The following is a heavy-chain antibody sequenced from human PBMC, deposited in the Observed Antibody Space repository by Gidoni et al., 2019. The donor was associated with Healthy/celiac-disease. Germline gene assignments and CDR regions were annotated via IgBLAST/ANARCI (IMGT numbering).Heavy chain of an antibody. D-gene: IGHD6-19*01. CDR3: ARGSPIWRYSSAYFDY. Sequence: QVQLQQWCAGLLKPSETLSLTCAVYGGSFSGYYWCWLRQPPGKGLVWIGEINHIGSTNYNPSLKSRVTISVDTSKNQFSLKLSSVTAADTAVYYCARGSPIWRYSSAYFDYWGQGTLVTVSS. J-gene: IGHJ4*02. CDR1: GGSFSGYY. V-gene: IGHV4-34*01. CDR2: INHIGST.